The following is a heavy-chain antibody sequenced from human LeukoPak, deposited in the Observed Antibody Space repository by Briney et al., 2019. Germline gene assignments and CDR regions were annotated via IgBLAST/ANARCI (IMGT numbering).Heavy chain of an antibody. J-gene: IGHJ5*02. CDR1: GYTLTELS. V-gene: IGHV1-24*01. CDR2: FDPKDGET. CDR3: ATDRAVVNWFDP. D-gene: IGHD4-23*01. Sequence: VASVKVSCKVSGYTLTELSMHWVRQAPGKGLEWMGGFDPKDGETIYAQKFQGRVTMTEDTSTDTAYTELSSLRSEDTAVYYCATDRAVVNWFDPWGQGTLVTVSS.